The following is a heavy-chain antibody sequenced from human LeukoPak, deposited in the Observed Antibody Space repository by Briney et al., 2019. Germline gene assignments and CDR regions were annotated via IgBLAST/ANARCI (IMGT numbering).Heavy chain of an antibody. CDR1: GGTFSSYA. CDR3: TRNYYGSGSSHSNDY. D-gene: IGHD3-10*01. CDR2: IIPIFGTA. Sequence: ASVKVSCKASGGTFSSYAISWVRQAPGQGLEWMGGIIPIFGTANYAQKFQGRVTITADESTSTAYMELSSLRYQDTAVYYCTRNYYGSGSSHSNDYWGQGTLVTVSS. J-gene: IGHJ4*02. V-gene: IGHV1-69*13.